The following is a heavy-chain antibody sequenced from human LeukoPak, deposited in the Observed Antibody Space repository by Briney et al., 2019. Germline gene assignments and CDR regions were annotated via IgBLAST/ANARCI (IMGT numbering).Heavy chain of an antibody. J-gene: IGHJ4*02. CDR1: GGSFSGYY. D-gene: IGHD1-14*01. CDR2: VSGSGGST. Sequence: PAETLCLTCAVYGGSFSGYYWSWVRQAPGKGLEWVSAVSGSGGSTYYADSVKGRFTISRDNSKNTLYLQMNSLRAEDTAVYYCAKDPEGDPSFDYWGQGTLVTVSS. CDR3: AKDPEGDPSFDY. V-gene: IGHV3-23*01.